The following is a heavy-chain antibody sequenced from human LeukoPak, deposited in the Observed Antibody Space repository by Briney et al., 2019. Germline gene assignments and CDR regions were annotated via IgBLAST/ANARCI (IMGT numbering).Heavy chain of an antibody. D-gene: IGHD3-22*01. J-gene: IGHJ4*02. CDR2: IYHSGST. V-gene: IGHV4-30-2*01. CDR1: GGSISSGGYS. CDR3: ARVSSGDSSGYYYVNY. Sequence: SETLSLTCAVSGGSISSGGYSWSWIRQPPGKGLEWIGYIYHSGSTYYNPSLKSRVTISVDRSKNQFSLKLSSVTAADTAVYYCARVSSGDSSGYYYVNYWGQGTLVTVSS.